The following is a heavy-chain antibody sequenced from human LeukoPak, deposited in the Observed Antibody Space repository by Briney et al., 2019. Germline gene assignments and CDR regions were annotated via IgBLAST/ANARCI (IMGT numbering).Heavy chain of an antibody. J-gene: IGHJ4*02. CDR1: GCTFTSYD. CDR2: MNPNSGNT. V-gene: IGHV1-8*01. Sequence: ASVKVSCKASGCTFTSYDINWVRQATGRGLEWMGWMNPNSGNTGYAQKFQGRVTMTRNTSISTAYMELSSLRSEDTAVYYCARGQRVVVAATLYYFDYWGQGTLVTVSS. CDR3: ARGQRVVVAATLYYFDY. D-gene: IGHD2-15*01.